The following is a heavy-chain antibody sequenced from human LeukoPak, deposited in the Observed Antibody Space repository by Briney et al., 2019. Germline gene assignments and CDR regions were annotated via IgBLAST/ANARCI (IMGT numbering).Heavy chain of an antibody. CDR1: GFTFSSYE. CDR3: EGHGSGSYLSPYDY. V-gene: IGHV3-48*03. CDR2: ISSSGSTI. D-gene: IGHD3-10*01. J-gene: IGHJ4*02. Sequence: GGSLRLSCAASGFTFSSYEMNWVRQAPGKGLEWVSYISSSGSTIYYADSVKGRFTISRDNAKNSLYLQMNSLRAEDTAVYYCEGHGSGSYLSPYDYWGQGTLVTVSS.